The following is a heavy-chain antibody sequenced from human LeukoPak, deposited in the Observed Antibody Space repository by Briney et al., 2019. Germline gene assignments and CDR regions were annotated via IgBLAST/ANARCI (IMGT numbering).Heavy chain of an antibody. CDR1: GYTLTELS. Sequence: ASVKVSCKVSGYTLTELSMHWVRQAPGKGLEWMGGFDPEDGETIYAQKFQGRVTMTEDTSTDTAYMELSSLRSDDTAVYYCARGGKTTRVYSSSSLIDYWGQGTLVTVSS. J-gene: IGHJ4*02. D-gene: IGHD6-6*01. CDR2: FDPEDGET. CDR3: ARGGKTTRVYSSSSLIDY. V-gene: IGHV1-24*01.